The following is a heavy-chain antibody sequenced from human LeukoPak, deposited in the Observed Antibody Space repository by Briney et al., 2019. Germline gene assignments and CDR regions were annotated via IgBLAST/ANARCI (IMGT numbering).Heavy chain of an antibody. CDR1: GYTFSNYG. Sequence: ASVKVSCKASGYTFSNYGITWVRQAPGQGLEWMGWINPNSGGTNYAQKFQGRVTMTRDTSISTAYMELSRLRSDDTAVYYCARGYGSGSFYYYYMDVWGKGTTVTVSS. CDR2: INPNSGGT. D-gene: IGHD3-10*01. CDR3: ARGYGSGSFYYYYMDV. J-gene: IGHJ6*03. V-gene: IGHV1-2*02.